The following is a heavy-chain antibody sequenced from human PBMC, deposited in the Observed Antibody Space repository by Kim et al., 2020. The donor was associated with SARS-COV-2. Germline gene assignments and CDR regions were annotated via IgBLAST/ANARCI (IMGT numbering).Heavy chain of an antibody. D-gene: IGHD3-16*02. J-gene: IGHJ4*02. CDR3: ARVIWGSYRYTDS. CDR2: INTDTGNP. CDR1: GYTFTNYA. Sequence: ASVKVSCKASGYTFTNYAISWGRQAPGQGLEWMGWINTDTGNPTYAQAFTRRFVFSVDTSVSTTYLQISSLKADDTALYYCARVIWGSYRYTDSWGQGTL. V-gene: IGHV7-4-1*02.